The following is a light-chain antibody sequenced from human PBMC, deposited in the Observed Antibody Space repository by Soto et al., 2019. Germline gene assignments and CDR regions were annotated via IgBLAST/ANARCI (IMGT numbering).Light chain of an antibody. J-gene: IGKJ2*01. CDR3: QQYNNWPPYT. Sequence: IVMTQSPATLSVSPGEGATLSCRASQSVYSNLAWYQQKPGQAPRLRIYAASTRASGIPARFSGGGSGTEFTLTISSLQSEDFAVYYCQQYNNWPPYTFGQGTKLEIK. CDR2: AAS. CDR1: QSVYSN. V-gene: IGKV3-15*01.